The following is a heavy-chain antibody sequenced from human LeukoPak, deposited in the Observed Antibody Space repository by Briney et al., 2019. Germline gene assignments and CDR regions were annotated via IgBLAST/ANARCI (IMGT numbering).Heavy chain of an antibody. D-gene: IGHD5-18*01. J-gene: IGHJ3*02. CDR3: ARDYVDTAGLDAFDI. Sequence: GGSLRLSCAASGFSVSTNYMSCVRQAPGKGLEWVSVFYIGGSTYYADSVKGRFTISRYSSKNTLYLQMNRLRTEDTAVYYCARDYVDTAGLDAFDIWGQGTMVTVSS. CDR2: FYIGGST. V-gene: IGHV3-53*04. CDR1: GFSVSTNY.